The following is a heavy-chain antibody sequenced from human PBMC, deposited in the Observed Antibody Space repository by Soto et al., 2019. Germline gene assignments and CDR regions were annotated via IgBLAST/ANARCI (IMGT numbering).Heavy chain of an antibody. D-gene: IGHD5-18*01. J-gene: IGHJ6*02. Sequence: SETLSLTCTVSGGSISSGGYYWSWIRQHPGKGLEWFGYIYYSGSTNYTPSLKSRVTISVDTSKNYFSLKLSSVTAADTVVYYCARGIQLWPWGDYYYGMDVWGQGTTVTVS. CDR3: ARGIQLWPWGDYYYGMDV. V-gene: IGHV4-61*08. CDR1: GGSISSGGYY. CDR2: IYYSGST.